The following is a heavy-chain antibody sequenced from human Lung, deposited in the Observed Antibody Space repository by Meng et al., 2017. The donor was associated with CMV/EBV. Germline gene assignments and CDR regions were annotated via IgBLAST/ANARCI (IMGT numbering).Heavy chain of an antibody. CDR1: GGSISSYY. D-gene: IGHD2/OR15-2a*01. Sequence: SXTLSLTCTVSGGSISSYYWSWIRQPPGKGLEWIGYIYYSGSTIYNPSLKSRVTISVDTSKNEFSLKLSSVTAADTAIYYCARDRRPLSNNWFEPWGQGTLVTVSS. CDR3: ARDRRPLSNNWFEP. CDR2: IYYSGST. J-gene: IGHJ5*02. V-gene: IGHV4-59*01.